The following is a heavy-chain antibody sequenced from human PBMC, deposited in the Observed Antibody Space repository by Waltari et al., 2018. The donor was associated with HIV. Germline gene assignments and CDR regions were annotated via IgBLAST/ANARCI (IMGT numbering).Heavy chain of an antibody. CDR1: GGSVSSDSHY. J-gene: IGHJ6*02. CDR2: IYYSGST. D-gene: IGHD4-17*01. CDR3: ARDSGLYGTYSHGMDV. Sequence: QVQLQESGPGLVKPSQTLSLTCPVSGGSVSSDSHYWRWIRQHPGKGLEWIGYIYYSGSTYYNPSLKSRVIISIDTSQNQFSLELTSVTAADTVVYYCARDSGLYGTYSHGMDVWGQGTTVTVSS. V-gene: IGHV4-31*03.